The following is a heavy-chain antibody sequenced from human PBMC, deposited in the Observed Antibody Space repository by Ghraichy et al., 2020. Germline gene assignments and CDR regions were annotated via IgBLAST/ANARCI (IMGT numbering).Heavy chain of an antibody. CDR3: ARLGKGGDF. CDR2: INANNDGT. D-gene: IGHD7-27*01. V-gene: IGHV1-2*02. J-gene: IGHJ3*01. Sequence: GWINANNDGTNYAQRFQGRVTMTRDTSISTAYMELSWLRSDDTAVYYCARLGKGGDFWGQGTTVTV.